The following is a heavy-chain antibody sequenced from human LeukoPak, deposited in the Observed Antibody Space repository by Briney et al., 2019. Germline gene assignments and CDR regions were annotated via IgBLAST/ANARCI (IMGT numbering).Heavy chain of an antibody. Sequence: PSETLSLTCTVSGGSISSYYWSWIRQPPGKGLEWIGYIYYSGSTNYNPSLKSRVTISVDTSKNQFSLKLSSVTAADTAVYYCARDALYDYVWGSYAFDIWGQGTMVTVSS. D-gene: IGHD3-16*01. V-gene: IGHV4-59*01. CDR1: GGSISSYY. CDR2: IYYSGST. J-gene: IGHJ3*02. CDR3: ARDALYDYVWGSYAFDI.